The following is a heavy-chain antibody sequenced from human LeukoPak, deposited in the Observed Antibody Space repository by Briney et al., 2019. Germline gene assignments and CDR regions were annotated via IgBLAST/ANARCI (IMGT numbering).Heavy chain of an antibody. Sequence: SETLSLTCAVSGGSISSSNWWSWVRQPPGKGLEWIGEIYYSGTTNYNPSLKSRVTISVDKSKNQFSLNLSSVTAAHTAVYYCARVTDETATLFRYAFDIWGQGTMVTVSS. D-gene: IGHD2-15*01. J-gene: IGHJ3*02. CDR3: ARVTDETATLFRYAFDI. CDR1: GGSISSSNW. CDR2: IYYSGTT. V-gene: IGHV4-4*02.